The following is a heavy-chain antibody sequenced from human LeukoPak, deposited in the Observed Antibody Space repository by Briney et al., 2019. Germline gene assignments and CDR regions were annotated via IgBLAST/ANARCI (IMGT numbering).Heavy chain of an antibody. V-gene: IGHV3-21*01. J-gene: IGHJ4*02. D-gene: IGHD7-27*01. CDR1: GFTFSSYR. Sequence: GGSLRLSCAASGFTFSSYRMSWVRQAPGKGLEWVSFISSSSNYIHYVDSVKGRFTISRDNARNSLYLQMNNLRVEDTAVYYCARDYTGGWNDYWGPGTLVTVSS. CDR3: ARDYTGGWNDY. CDR2: ISSSSNYI.